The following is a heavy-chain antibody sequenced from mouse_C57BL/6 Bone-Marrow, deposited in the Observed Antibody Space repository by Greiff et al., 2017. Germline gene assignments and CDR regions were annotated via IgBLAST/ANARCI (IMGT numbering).Heavy chain of an antibody. J-gene: IGHJ2*01. D-gene: IGHD3-2*02. Sequence: EVQLQQSGPELVKPGASVKISCKASGYSFTGYYMNWVKQSPEQSLEWIGEINPSTGGTTYNQKFKAKATLTVDKSSSTAYMQLKRLTSEDSAVYYCARLATAQAYYFDYWGQGTTLTVSS. CDR1: GYSFTGYY. V-gene: IGHV1-42*01. CDR2: INPSTGGT. CDR3: ARLATAQAYYFDY.